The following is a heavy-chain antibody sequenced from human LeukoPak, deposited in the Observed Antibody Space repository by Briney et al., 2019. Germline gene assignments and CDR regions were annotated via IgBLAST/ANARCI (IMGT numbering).Heavy chain of an antibody. J-gene: IGHJ4*02. CDR3: AREREGPYGYLDY. V-gene: IGHV4-4*07. D-gene: IGHD4-17*01. CDR2: VYSSGST. Sequence: SETLSLTCTGSGVSISSYYWSWIRQPAGKGLEWIGRVYSSGSTNYNPSLKSRVTISLDTSKNQFSLKLSSVTAADTAVYYCAREREGPYGYLDYWGQGTLVIVSS. CDR1: GVSISSYY.